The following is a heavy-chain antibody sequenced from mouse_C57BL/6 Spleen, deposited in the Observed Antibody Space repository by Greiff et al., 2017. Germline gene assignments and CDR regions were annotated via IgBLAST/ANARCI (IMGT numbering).Heavy chain of an antibody. J-gene: IGHJ4*01. V-gene: IGHV1-22*01. CDR3: ARRLQAMDY. Sequence: VQLQQSGPELVKPGASVKMSCKASGYTFTDYNMHWVKQSHGKSLEWIGYINPNNGGTRYNQKFKGKATLTVNKSSSTAYMELRILTSEASAVYYCARRLQAMDYWGQGTSVTVSS. CDR1: GYTFTDYN. CDR2: INPNNGGT. D-gene: IGHD1-2*01.